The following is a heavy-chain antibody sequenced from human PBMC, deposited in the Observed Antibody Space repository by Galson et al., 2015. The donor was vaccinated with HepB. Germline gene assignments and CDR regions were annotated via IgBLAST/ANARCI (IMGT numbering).Heavy chain of an antibody. CDR2: IYPGDSDT. Sequence: QSGAEVKKPGESLKISCKSSGYSFPNYWTAWVRQMPGKGLEWMGIIYPGDSDTRYSPSFQGQVTISADKSISTAYLQWSSLKASDTAMYYCATPGVSSWKEFDYWGQGTLVTVSS. CDR3: ATPGVSSWKEFDY. CDR1: GYSFPNYW. J-gene: IGHJ4*02. V-gene: IGHV5-51*01. D-gene: IGHD6-13*01.